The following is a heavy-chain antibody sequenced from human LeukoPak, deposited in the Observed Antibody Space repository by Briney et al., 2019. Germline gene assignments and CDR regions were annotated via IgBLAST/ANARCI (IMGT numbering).Heavy chain of an antibody. D-gene: IGHD3-3*02. CDR2: IRFDGNK. Sequence: XASGFTFSXXXXXWXXXAPGXXXXXXSFIRFDGNKYYADSVQGRFTISRDNSKNTLYLQMNSLRAEDTAVYYCAKGAFRGYNYMDVWGKGTTVTVSS. CDR1: GFTFSXXX. J-gene: IGHJ6*03. CDR3: AKGAFRGYNYMDV. V-gene: IGHV3-30*02.